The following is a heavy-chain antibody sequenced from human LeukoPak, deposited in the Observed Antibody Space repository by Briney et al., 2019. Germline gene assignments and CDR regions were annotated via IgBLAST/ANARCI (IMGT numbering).Heavy chain of an antibody. CDR3: ARDGWNLPWGY. V-gene: IGHV3-74*01. J-gene: IGHJ4*02. CDR1: GFAFSTYW. CDR2: INSDGSST. D-gene: IGHD1-1*01. Sequence: GRSLSLSCAASGFAFSTYWMHWVRQAPRPGLVWVSRINSDGSSTTYADSVKGRFTISRDNAKNTLYLQMNSLRAEDTAVYYCARDGWNLPWGYWGQGTLVTVSS.